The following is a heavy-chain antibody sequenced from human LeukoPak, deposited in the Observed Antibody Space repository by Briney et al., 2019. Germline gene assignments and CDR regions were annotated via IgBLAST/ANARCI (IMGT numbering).Heavy chain of an antibody. Sequence: GRSLRLSCAASGFTFTIHAVHWVRQAPGKGLEWVAVTDGTNKFYSDSVRGRFTISGDTSKNMIYLQMNSLRPEDTAMYYCAKDLIAGPPDYFDYWGQGTLVSVSS. CDR2: TDGTNK. D-gene: IGHD2-21*01. CDR1: GFTFTIHA. CDR3: AKDLIAGPPDYFDY. V-gene: IGHV3-30-3*01. J-gene: IGHJ4*02.